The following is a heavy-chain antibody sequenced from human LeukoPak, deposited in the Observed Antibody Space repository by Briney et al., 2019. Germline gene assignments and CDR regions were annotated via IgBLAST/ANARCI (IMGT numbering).Heavy chain of an antibody. D-gene: IGHD3-16*01. CDR3: ARAPWGADDFDY. CDR2: IYSGGST. V-gene: IGHV3-53*01. J-gene: IGHJ4*02. Sequence: GGSLRLSCAASGFTVSSNYMSWVRQAPGKGLEWVSVIYSGGSTYYADSVKGRFTISRDNSKNTLYLQMNSLRAEDTAVYYCARAPWGADDFDYWGQGTLVTVSS. CDR1: GFTVSSNY.